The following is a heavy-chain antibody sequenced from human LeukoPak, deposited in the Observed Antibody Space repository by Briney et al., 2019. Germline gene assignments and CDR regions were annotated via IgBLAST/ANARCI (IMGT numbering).Heavy chain of an antibody. Sequence: TLSLTCTVSGGSISSSSYYWGWIRQPAGKGLEWIGRIYTSGSTNYNPSLKSRVTMSVDTSKNQFSLKLSSVTAADTAVYYCARGTDDFWSGSGDYWGQGTLVTVSS. CDR1: GGSISSSSYY. J-gene: IGHJ4*02. D-gene: IGHD3-3*01. CDR2: IYTSGST. CDR3: ARGTDDFWSGSGDY. V-gene: IGHV4-61*02.